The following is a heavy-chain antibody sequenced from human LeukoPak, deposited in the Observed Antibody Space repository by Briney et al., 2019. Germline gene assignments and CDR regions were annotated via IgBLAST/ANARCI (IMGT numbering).Heavy chain of an antibody. D-gene: IGHD3-16*01. Sequence: GESQKISCKGSGYSFTNYWISWVRQMPGKGLEWMGRIDPSDSYINYKPSLQGHVTISVDKSISNAYLQWSSLEASDTAMYYCARHDQDGAFHIWGQGTMVAVSS. J-gene: IGHJ3*02. CDR1: GYSFTNYW. CDR2: IDPSDSYI. CDR3: ARHDQDGAFHI. V-gene: IGHV5-10-1*01.